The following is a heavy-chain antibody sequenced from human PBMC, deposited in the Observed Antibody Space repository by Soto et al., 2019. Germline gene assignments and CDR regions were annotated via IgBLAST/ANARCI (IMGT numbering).Heavy chain of an antibody. CDR2: IYHSGST. V-gene: IGHV4-30-2*01. D-gene: IGHD3-22*01. CDR1: GGSISSGGYS. Sequence: QLQLQESGSGLVKPSQTLSLTCAVSGGSISSGGYSWSWIRQPPGKGLEWIGYIYHSGSTYYNPSLKSRVTISVDRSKNQFSLKLSSVTAADTAVYYCARGVVRYYYDSSGYYQNWFAPWGQGTLVTVSS. CDR3: ARGVVRYYYDSSGYYQNWFAP. J-gene: IGHJ5*02.